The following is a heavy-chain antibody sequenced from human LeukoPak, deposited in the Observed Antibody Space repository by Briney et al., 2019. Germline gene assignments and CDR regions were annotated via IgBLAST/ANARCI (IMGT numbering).Heavy chain of an antibody. J-gene: IGHJ4*02. V-gene: IGHV3-23*01. CDR1: GFTFSSYV. CDR3: AKGSSNGRPYYFDY. CDR2: LNGGGDST. Sequence: GGSLRLSCAASGFTFSSYVMCWVRQAPGKGLEWVSALNGGGDSTYYVDSVKGRFTTSRDNSKNTLYLQMNSLRAEDTAVYYCAKGSSNGRPYYFDYWGQGALVTVSS. D-gene: IGHD6-19*01.